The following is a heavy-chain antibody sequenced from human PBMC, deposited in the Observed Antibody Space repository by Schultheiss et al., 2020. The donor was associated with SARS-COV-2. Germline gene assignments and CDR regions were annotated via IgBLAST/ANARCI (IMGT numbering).Heavy chain of an antibody. Sequence: SETLSLTCTVSGGSVSSGSYYWSWIRQPPGKGLEWIGYIYYSGSTNYNPSLKSRVTISVDTSKNQFSLKLSSVTAADTAVYYCARFNEAWYFDLWGRGTLVTVS. CDR1: GGSVSSGSYY. J-gene: IGHJ2*01. CDR3: ARFNEAWYFDL. D-gene: IGHD2-8*01. CDR2: IYYSGST. V-gene: IGHV4-61*01.